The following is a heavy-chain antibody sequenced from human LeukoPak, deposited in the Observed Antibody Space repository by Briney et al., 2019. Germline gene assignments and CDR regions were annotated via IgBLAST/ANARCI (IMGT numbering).Heavy chain of an antibody. CDR3: ARRGGRYCSSTRCYEYYFDY. V-gene: IGHV4-59*08. D-gene: IGHD2-2*01. Sequence: SETLSLTCTVSGGYISSYYWSWIRQPPGKGLEWIGYIYYNGSTKYNPSLKSRVTISVDKSKNQLSLKLSSVTAADTAVYYCARRGGRYCSSTRCYEYYFDYWGQGTLVTVSS. CDR2: IYYNGST. CDR1: GGYISSYY. J-gene: IGHJ4*02.